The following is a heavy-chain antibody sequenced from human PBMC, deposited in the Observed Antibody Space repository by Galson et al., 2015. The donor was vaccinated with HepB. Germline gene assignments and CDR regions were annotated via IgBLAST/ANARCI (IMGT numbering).Heavy chain of an antibody. Sequence: SLRLSCAASGFTFSSYSMNWVRQAPGKGLEWVSYISSSSSTIYYADSVKGRFTISRDNAKNSLYLQMNSLRAEDTAVYYCARDWGGGSTSPYMDVWGKGTTVTVSS. CDR1: GFTFSSYS. CDR2: ISSSSSTI. J-gene: IGHJ6*03. V-gene: IGHV3-48*01. D-gene: IGHD2-2*01. CDR3: ARDWGGGSTSPYMDV.